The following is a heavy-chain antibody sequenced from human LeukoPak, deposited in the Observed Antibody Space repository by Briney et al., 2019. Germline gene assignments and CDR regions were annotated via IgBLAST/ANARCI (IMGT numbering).Heavy chain of an antibody. V-gene: IGHV3-64*01. D-gene: IGHD1-26*01. Sequence: GGSLRLSCAASGFTFSSYAMHWVRQAPGKGLEYVSAISSNGGSTYYANSVKGRFTISRDNSKNTLYLQMGSLRAEDMAVYYCASTLSGSYYWGQGTLVTVSS. CDR1: GFTFSSYA. CDR2: ISSNGGST. CDR3: ASTLSGSYY. J-gene: IGHJ4*02.